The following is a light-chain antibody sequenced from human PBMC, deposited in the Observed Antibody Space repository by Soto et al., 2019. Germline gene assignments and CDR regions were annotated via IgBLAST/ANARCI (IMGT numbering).Light chain of an antibody. CDR3: QQYGSSPIT. Sequence: DIVLTQSPDTLSLSPGERATLSCRASQTISSSYIAWYQQNPGQAPRLLIYGASSRASGIPDRFSGSGSGTDFTFTISRLEPEDFAVYYCQQYGSSPITFGQGTRLDIK. CDR2: GAS. CDR1: QTISSSY. V-gene: IGKV3-20*01. J-gene: IGKJ5*01.